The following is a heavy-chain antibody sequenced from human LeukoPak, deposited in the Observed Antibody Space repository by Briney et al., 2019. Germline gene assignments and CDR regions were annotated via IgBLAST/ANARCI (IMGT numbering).Heavy chain of an antibody. CDR2: ISYDGSNK. J-gene: IGHJ4*02. CDR3: ARSPAPTRSSWLYLDY. CDR1: GFTFSHYA. Sequence: GGSLRLSCAASGFTFSHYAMHWDRQAPGKGLEWVAVISYDGSNKYYADSVKGRFTISRDDSKNALDLQMNSLRPEDSAMYYCARSPAPTRSSWLYLDYWGQGTQVTVSS. D-gene: IGHD6-13*01. V-gene: IGHV3-30-3*01.